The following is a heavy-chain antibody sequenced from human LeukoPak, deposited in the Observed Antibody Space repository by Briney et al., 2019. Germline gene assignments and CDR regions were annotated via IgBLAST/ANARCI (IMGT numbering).Heavy chain of an antibody. J-gene: IGHJ4*02. V-gene: IGHV3-48*03. Sequence: SGGSLRLSCAASGFTFSSYDMNWVRQAPGKGLEWVSYISSSGSTIYYAGSVKGRFTISRDNAKNSLYLQMNSLRAEDTAVYYYASGQDYSFDYWGQGTLVTVSS. CDR3: ASGQDYSFDY. CDR1: GFTFSSYD. CDR2: ISSSGSTI. D-gene: IGHD3-10*01.